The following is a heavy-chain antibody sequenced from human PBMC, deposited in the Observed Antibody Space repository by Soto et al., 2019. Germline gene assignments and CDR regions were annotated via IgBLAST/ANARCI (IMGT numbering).Heavy chain of an antibody. J-gene: IGHJ4*02. V-gene: IGHV4-34*01. CDR2: INHSGST. CDR3: GGQDYGAKGYYFEN. Sequence: SSETLSLTCAVYGGSFSGYYWSWIRQPPGKGLEWIGEINHSGSTNYNPSLKSRVTISIDTSKTQFSLKMNSVTAADTAVYFCGGQDYGAKGYYFENWGQGALVTVSS. CDR1: GGSFSGYY. D-gene: IGHD4-17*01.